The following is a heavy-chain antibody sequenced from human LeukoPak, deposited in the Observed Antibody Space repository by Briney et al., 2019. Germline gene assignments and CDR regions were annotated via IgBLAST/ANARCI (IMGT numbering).Heavy chain of an antibody. CDR1: GGSFNGYY. CDR2: INHSGST. V-gene: IGHV4-34*01. D-gene: IGHD3-22*01. J-gene: IGHJ4*02. CDR3: ARVKKGPRLVPFDY. Sequence: SETLSLTCAVYGGSFNGYYWSWIRQPPGKGLEWIGEINHSGSTNYNPSLKSRVTISVDTSKNQFSLKLSSVTAADTAVYYCARVKKGPRLVPFDYWGQGTLVTVSS.